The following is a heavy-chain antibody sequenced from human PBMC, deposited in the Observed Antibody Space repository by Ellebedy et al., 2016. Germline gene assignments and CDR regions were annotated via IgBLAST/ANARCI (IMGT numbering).Heavy chain of an antibody. V-gene: IGHV4-59*01. CDR3: ARLGGVSFGERPIDY. CDR2: IYYTGTT. CDR1: GGSISRYY. Sequence: SETLSLTCIVSGGSISRYYWSWIRQPPGRGPEWIGNIYYTGTTNYNPSLQSRVTISLDTSKNQFSLRLTSVTAADTAVYYCARLGGVSFGERPIDYWGQGTLVTVSS. D-gene: IGHD3-10*01. J-gene: IGHJ4*02.